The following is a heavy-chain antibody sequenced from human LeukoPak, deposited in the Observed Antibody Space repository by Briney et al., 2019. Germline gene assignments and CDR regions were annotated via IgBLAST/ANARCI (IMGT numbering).Heavy chain of an antibody. CDR3: ASTNYYDSSGYYSRFDP. CDR1: GYTFTSYD. Sequence: GASVKVSCKASGYTFTSYDINWVRQAPGQGLEWMGRIIPILGIANYAQKFQGRVTITADKSTSTAYMELSSLRSEDTAVYYCASTNYYDSSGYYSRFDPWGQGTLVTVSS. J-gene: IGHJ5*02. D-gene: IGHD3-22*01. V-gene: IGHV1-69*04. CDR2: IIPILGIA.